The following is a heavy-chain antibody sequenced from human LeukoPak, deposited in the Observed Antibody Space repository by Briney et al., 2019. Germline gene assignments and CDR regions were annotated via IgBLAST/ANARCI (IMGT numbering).Heavy chain of an antibody. Sequence: GGSLRLSCAASGLTFNNAWMSWIRQAPGKGLEWVSSISSSSSYITYADSVKGRFTISRDNAKNSLYLQMNSLRAEDTAVYYCAREGYYYGMDVWGQGTTVTVSS. CDR3: AREGYYYGMDV. V-gene: IGHV3-21*01. J-gene: IGHJ6*02. CDR1: GLTFNNAW. CDR2: ISSSSSYI.